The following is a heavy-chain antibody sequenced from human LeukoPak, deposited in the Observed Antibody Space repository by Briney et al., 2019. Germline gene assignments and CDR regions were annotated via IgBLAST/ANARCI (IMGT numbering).Heavy chain of an antibody. V-gene: IGHV5-51*01. CDR2: IYPGDSDT. CDR3: ARRTDRSFWYLDY. CDR1: GYRFTSYW. Sequence: PGESLKISCKGSGYRFTSYWIGWVRQMPGKGLEWMGIIYPGDSDTRYSPSFQGQVTISADKSISTAYLQWSSLKASDTAMYYCARRTDRSFWYLDYWGQGTLVTVSS. J-gene: IGHJ4*02.